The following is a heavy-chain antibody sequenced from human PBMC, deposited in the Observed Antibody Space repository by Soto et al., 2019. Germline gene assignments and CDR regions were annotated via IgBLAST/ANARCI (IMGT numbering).Heavy chain of an antibody. V-gene: IGHV1-69*06. J-gene: IGHJ6*02. Sequence: QVQLVQSGAEVKKPGSSVKVSCKASGGTFSSYAISWVRQAPGQGLEWMGGIIPIPGTANYAQKLQGRVTITADKSTSTAYMELSSLRSEDTAAHYCARSHGSSTSLEIYYYYYYGMDVWGQGTTVTVSS. CDR2: IIPIPGTA. CDR3: ARSHGSSTSLEIYYYYYYGMDV. CDR1: GGTFSSYA. D-gene: IGHD2-2*01.